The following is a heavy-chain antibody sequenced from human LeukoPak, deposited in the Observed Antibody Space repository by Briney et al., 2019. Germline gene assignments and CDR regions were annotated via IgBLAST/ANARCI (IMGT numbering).Heavy chain of an antibody. D-gene: IGHD3-10*01. CDR2: ISGSAYST. J-gene: IGHJ4*02. V-gene: IGHV3-23*01. Sequence: PGGSLRLSCAASGFTFSSYAMSWVRQAPGKGLEWVSAISGSAYSTYYADSVKGRFTISRDNSKNTLYLQMNSLRAEDTALYYCAKSLGNQGVIDYWGQGTLVTVSS. CDR1: GFTFSSYA. CDR3: AKSLGNQGVIDY.